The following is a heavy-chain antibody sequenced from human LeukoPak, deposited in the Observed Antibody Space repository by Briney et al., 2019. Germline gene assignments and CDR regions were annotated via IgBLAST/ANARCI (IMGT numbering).Heavy chain of an antibody. D-gene: IGHD1-1*01. CDR2: VYDSGTT. V-gene: IGHV4-59*01. J-gene: IGHJ6*03. CDR1: GGSISRYY. Sequence: KTSETLSLTCTVSGGSISRYYWSWIRQPPGKGLEWFGYVYDSGTTNYNPSLKSRVTISVDTSKNQFSLKLSSVTAADTAVYYCARVSWSPGTSYYYMDVWGKGTTVTVSS. CDR3: ARVSWSPGTSYYYMDV.